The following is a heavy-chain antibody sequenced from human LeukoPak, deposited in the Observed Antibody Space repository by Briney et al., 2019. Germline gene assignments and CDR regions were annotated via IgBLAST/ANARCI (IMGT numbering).Heavy chain of an antibody. CDR1: GYTFTGYY. D-gene: IGHD3-22*01. J-gene: IGHJ4*02. Sequence: ASVKLSCKASGYTFTGYYMHWVRHAPGQGLEWMGWINLNSGGTNYAQKFQGRVTMTRATSISTAYMELSRLRSDDTAVYYCARGKVIYYYDSGGYYYWGQGTLVTVSS. V-gene: IGHV1-2*02. CDR3: ARGKVIYYYDSGGYYY. CDR2: INLNSGGT.